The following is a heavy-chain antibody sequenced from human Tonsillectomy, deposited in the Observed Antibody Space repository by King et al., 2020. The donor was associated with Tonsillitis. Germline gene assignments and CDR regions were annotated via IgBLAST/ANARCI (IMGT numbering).Heavy chain of an antibody. CDR2: VGAAGDP. V-gene: IGHV3-13*05. Sequence: VQLVESGGGLVQPGGSLRLSCAASGFTFTNYDMHWVRQATGKGLEWVSTVGAAGDPYHPASVKGRFTISRENAKNSLYLQMNSLRAGDTAVYYCARGTNGMLDYWGQGTLVTVSS. CDR3: ARGTNGMLDY. J-gene: IGHJ4*02. CDR1: GFTFTNYD. D-gene: IGHD2-8*01.